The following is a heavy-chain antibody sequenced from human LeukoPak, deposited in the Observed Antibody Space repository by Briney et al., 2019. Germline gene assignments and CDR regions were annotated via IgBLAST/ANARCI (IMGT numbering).Heavy chain of an antibody. V-gene: IGHV3-23*01. CDR1: GFTFSSYS. D-gene: IGHD6-13*01. J-gene: IGHJ6*03. Sequence: GGSLRLSCAASGFTFSSYSMNWVRQAPGKGLEWVSAISGSGGSTYYADSVKGRFTISRDNSKNTLYLQMNSLRAEDTAVYYCAKRQGAAGYYYYYYMDVWGKGTTVTISS. CDR3: AKRQGAAGYYYYYYMDV. CDR2: ISGSGGST.